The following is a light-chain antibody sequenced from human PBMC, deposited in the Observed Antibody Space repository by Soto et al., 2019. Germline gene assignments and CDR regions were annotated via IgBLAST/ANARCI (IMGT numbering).Light chain of an antibody. J-gene: IGKJ1*01. CDR3: QHYDSSLWT. CDR2: VAS. Sequence: IGFTQSPATLSSSPAETTTLSFRSSQSISSSSVAWYQQRPGQTPRLLIYVASSRATGIPDRFSGSGSGTDFTLTISRLETEDFAVYYCQHYDSSLWTFGQGTKVHI. V-gene: IGKV3-20*01. CDR1: QSISSSS.